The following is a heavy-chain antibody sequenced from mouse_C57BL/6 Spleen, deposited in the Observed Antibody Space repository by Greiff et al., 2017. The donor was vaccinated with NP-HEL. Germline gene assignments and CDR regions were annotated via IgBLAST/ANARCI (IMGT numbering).Heavy chain of an antibody. Sequence: VKLQESGAELVKPGASVKMSCKASGYTFTTYPIEWMKQNHGKSLEWIGNFHPYNDDTKYNEKFKGKATLTVEKSSSTVYLELSRLTSDDSAVYYSARGGTVVEGGLFAYWGQGTLVTVSA. D-gene: IGHD1-1*01. CDR3: ARGGTVVEGGLFAY. J-gene: IGHJ3*01. CDR1: GYTFTTYP. V-gene: IGHV1-47*01. CDR2: FHPYNDDT.